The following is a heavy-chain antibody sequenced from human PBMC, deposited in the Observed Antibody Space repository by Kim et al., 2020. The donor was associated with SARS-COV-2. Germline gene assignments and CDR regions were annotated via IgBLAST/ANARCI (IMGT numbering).Heavy chain of an antibody. CDR1: GGTFSSNA. V-gene: IGHV1-69*13. CDR2: IIPIFNTA. CDR3: ARDETTSPLYGMDV. Sequence: SVKVSCKASGGTFSSNAISWVRQAPGQGLEWMGGIIPIFNTANYAQKFQGRVTITADESTSTAYMVLSSLRSEDTAVYYCARDETTSPLYGMDVWGQGTTVTVSS. J-gene: IGHJ6*02.